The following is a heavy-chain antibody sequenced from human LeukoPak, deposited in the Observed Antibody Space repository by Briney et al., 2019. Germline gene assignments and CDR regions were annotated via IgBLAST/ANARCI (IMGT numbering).Heavy chain of an antibody. V-gene: IGHV3-30*18. CDR1: GLTFSSYG. D-gene: IGHD3-22*01. J-gene: IGHJ3*02. CDR3: AKAGYYESSGYYSGRDAFDI. CDR2: ISYDGSNK. Sequence: GGSLTLSCAACGLTFSSYGMHWVRQAPGKGLEWVAVISYDGSNKYYADCLQGRFTISRDNYKNTLYLQMNSLRAEDTAVYYCAKAGYYESSGYYSGRDAFDIWGQGTMVTVSS.